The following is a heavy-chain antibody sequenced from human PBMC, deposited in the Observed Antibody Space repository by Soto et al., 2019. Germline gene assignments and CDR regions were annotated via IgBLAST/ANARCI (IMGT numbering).Heavy chain of an antibody. CDR3: ASGRWLQFRGGWHTRDTDDYYYYGMDV. D-gene: IGHD5-12*01. Sequence: SETLSLTCAVSGGSISSSNWWSWVRQPPGKGLEWIGEIYHSGSTNYNPSLKSRVTISVDKSKNQFSLKLSSVTAADTAVYYCASGRWLQFRGGWHTRDTDDYYYYGMDVWGQGTTVTVSS. J-gene: IGHJ6*02. CDR1: GGSISSSNW. V-gene: IGHV4-4*02. CDR2: IYHSGST.